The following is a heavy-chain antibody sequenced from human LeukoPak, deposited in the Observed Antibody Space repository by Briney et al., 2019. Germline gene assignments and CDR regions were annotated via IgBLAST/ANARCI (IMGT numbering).Heavy chain of an antibody. V-gene: IGHV1-8*01. CDR3: ARGVADYDFWSGTVDYYYGMDV. D-gene: IGHD3-3*01. CDR2: MNPNSGNT. Sequence: GASVKVSCKASGYTFTSYDINWVRQATGQGLEWMGWMNPNSGNTGYAQKFQGRVTMTRNTSISTAYMELSNLRSEDTAVYYCARGVADYDFWSGTVDYYYGMDVWGQGTTVTVSS. J-gene: IGHJ6*02. CDR1: GYTFTSYD.